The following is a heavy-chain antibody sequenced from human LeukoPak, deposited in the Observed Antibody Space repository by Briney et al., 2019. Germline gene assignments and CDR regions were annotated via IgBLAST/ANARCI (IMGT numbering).Heavy chain of an antibody. CDR3: ARDSHPITGTTGYFDY. Sequence: GSLRLSCAASGFTFSSYAMSWVRQAPGKGLEWVAVISYDGSNKYYADSVKGRFTISRDNSKNTLYLQMNSLRAEDTAVYYCARDSHPITGTTGYFDYWGQGTLVTVSS. CDR2: ISYDGSNK. CDR1: GFTFSSYA. V-gene: IGHV3-30-3*01. J-gene: IGHJ4*02. D-gene: IGHD1-20*01.